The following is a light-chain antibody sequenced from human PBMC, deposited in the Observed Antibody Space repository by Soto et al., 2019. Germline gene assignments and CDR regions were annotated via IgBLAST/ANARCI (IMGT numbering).Light chain of an antibody. CDR1: QTISRW. Sequence: DIQLTQTPSTLSASVGDEVTITCRASQTISRWLAWYQQKPGRAPKLLIYDASTLESGVPSRFSGSGSETEFTLTISRVQPDDFATHFCPSRAFGQGTRLEIK. CDR2: DAS. V-gene: IGKV1-5*01. CDR3: PSRA. J-gene: IGKJ5*01.